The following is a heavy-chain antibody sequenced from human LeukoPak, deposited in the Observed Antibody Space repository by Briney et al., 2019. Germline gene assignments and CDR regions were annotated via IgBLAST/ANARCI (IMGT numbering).Heavy chain of an antibody. Sequence: SQPLSLPSPIPGDSVSSNSAAWNWIGQSPSRGLEWLGKTYYRSKWYNDYAVSVKSRITINPDTSKNQFSLQLNSVTPEDTAVYYCARDMPDSSGWYWDEAFDIWGQGTMVTVSS. CDR2: TYYRSKWYN. D-gene: IGHD6-19*01. J-gene: IGHJ3*02. CDR1: GDSVSSNSAA. CDR3: ARDMPDSSGWYWDEAFDI. V-gene: IGHV6-1*01.